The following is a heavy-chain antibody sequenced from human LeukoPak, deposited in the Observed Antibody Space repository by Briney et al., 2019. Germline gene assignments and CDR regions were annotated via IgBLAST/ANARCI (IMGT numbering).Heavy chain of an antibody. J-gene: IGHJ4*02. V-gene: IGHV4-39*01. Sequence: SETLTLTCAVSGGSFSSSSYYWGWIRQPPGKGLEWIGSIYYSGSTYYNPSLKSRVTISVDTSKNQFSLKLSSVTAADTAVYYCARQVRYYYDSSGYGFFDYWGQGTLVTVSS. CDR3: ARQVRYYYDSSGYGFFDY. D-gene: IGHD3-22*01. CDR2: IYYSGST. CDR1: GGSFSSSSYY.